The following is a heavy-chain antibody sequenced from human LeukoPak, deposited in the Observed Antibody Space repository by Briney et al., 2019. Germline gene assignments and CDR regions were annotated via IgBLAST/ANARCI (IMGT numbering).Heavy chain of an antibody. J-gene: IGHJ4*02. CDR3: ARENPYSSGPFDY. D-gene: IGHD6-19*01. CDR2: ISSSGGTI. V-gene: IGHV3-48*04. CDR1: GFVFSRYR. Sequence: GGSLRLSCAASGFVFSRYRMNWVRHAPGKGLEWVSYISSSGGTIYYADSVKGRFTISRDNAKNSLYLQMNSLRAEDAAVYYCARENPYSSGPFDYWGRGTLVTVSS.